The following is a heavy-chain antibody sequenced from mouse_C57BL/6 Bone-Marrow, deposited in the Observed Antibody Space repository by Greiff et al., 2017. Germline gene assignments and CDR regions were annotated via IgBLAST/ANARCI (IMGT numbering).Heavy chain of an antibody. CDR3: AREGLLRDFDY. Sequence: QVQLQQSGAELVKPGASVKISCTASGFAFSSYWMNWVKQRPGQGLEWIGQIYPGDGDTDYSAKFKGKATMTADKSSSTAYMQLSSLTSEDTAVYCCAREGLLRDFDYWGQGTSVTVSS. CDR2: IYPGDGDT. J-gene: IGHJ2*02. V-gene: IGHV1-80*01. CDR1: GFAFSSYW. D-gene: IGHD1-1*01.